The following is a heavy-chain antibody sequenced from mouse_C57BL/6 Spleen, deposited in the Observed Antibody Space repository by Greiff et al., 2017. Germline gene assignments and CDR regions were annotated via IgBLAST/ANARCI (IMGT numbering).Heavy chain of an antibody. CDR2: IYPGYGST. V-gene: IGHV1-55*01. J-gene: IGHJ2*01. CDR3: ARRLRGYFDY. Sequence: VQLQQPGAELVKPGASVKMSCKASGYSFTSYWITWVKQRTGQGLEWIGDIYPGYGSTNYNEKFKGKATLTVDPSSSTAYMQLISLTSEDSAVYACARRLRGYFDYWGQGTTLTVSS. D-gene: IGHD1-2*01. CDR1: GYSFTSYW.